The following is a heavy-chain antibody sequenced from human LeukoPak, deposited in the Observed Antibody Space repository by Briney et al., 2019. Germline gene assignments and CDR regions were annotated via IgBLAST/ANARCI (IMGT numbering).Heavy chain of an antibody. CDR2: ISYDGSNK. D-gene: IGHD2-15*01. V-gene: IGHV3-30*04. CDR3: AKDRPCSGGSCHYFDY. Sequence: PGRSLRLSCAASGFTFSSYAMHWVRQAPGKGLEWVAVISYDGSNKYYADSVKGRFTISRDNSKNTLYLQMNSLRAEDTAVYYCAKDRPCSGGSCHYFDYWGQGTLVTVSS. J-gene: IGHJ4*02. CDR1: GFTFSSYA.